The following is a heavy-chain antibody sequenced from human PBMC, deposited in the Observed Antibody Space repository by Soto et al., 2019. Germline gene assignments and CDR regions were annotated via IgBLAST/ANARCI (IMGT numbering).Heavy chain of an antibody. CDR2: IKSKTDGGTI. CDR1: GLTFTNAW. Sequence: EVQLVESGGGLGKPGGSLRLSCEASGLTFTNAWMTWVRQAPGKGLEWVGRIKSKTDGGTIDYAAPVKGRFSISRDDSKNTLYLQMNSLKTEDTAVYYCVNPGYYHGVDVWGQGTTVIVSS. V-gene: IGHV3-15*07. D-gene: IGHD3-16*02. J-gene: IGHJ6*02. CDR3: VNPGYYHGVDV.